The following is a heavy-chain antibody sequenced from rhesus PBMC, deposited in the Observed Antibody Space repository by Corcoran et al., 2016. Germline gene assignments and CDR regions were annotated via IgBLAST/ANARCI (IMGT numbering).Heavy chain of an antibody. V-gene: IGHV3S5*01. CDR1: GFTFSSYG. J-gene: IGHJ4*01. Sequence: EVQLVETGGGLVQPGGSLKLSCAASGFTFSSYGMSWVRQAPGKGLEWVGAINSGWDSPYTAESVEGRITIVRDNSKNTLSLQMNSLRAEDTAVDYCAKAEDDYGYYYTADYFDYWGRGVLVTVSS. D-gene: IGHD3-9*01. CDR3: AKAEDDYGYYYTADYFDY. CDR2: INSGWDSP.